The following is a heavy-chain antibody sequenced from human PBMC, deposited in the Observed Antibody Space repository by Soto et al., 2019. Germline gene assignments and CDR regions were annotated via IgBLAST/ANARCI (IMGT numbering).Heavy chain of an antibody. Sequence: ASVKVSCKASGYTFTSYAMHWARQAPGQRLEWMGWINAGNGNTKYSQKFQGRVTITRDTSASTAYMELSSLRSEDTAVYYCARVVTIFGVVPPRAFDIWGQGTMVTVSS. J-gene: IGHJ3*02. D-gene: IGHD3-3*01. V-gene: IGHV1-3*01. CDR2: INAGNGNT. CDR1: GYTFTSYA. CDR3: ARVVTIFGVVPPRAFDI.